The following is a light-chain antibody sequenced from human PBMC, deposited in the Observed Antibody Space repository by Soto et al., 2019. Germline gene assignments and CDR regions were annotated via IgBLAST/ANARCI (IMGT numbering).Light chain of an antibody. V-gene: IGKV1-5*01. CDR3: QQYDTYSMYT. Sequence: DIQMTQSPSTLSASVLDRVTITFRASQSIGTWLAWYQQKPGKAPKLLIYDASTLESGVPSRFSGSGSGTEFTLIISSLQPDDFATYYCQQYDTYSMYTFGQGTKVDIK. CDR1: QSIGTW. J-gene: IGKJ2*01. CDR2: DAS.